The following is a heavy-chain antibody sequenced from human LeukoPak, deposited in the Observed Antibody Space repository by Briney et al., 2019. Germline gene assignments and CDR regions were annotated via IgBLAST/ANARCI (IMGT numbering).Heavy chain of an antibody. J-gene: IGHJ5*02. CDR3: ARLRGQTGYSYGYGWFDP. CDR2: INHSGST. CDR1: GGSFSGYY. Sequence: SETLSLTCAVYGGSFSGYYWSWIRQPPGKGLEWIGEINHSGSTNYNPSPKSRVTISVDTSKNQFSLKLSSVTAADTAVYYCARLRGQTGYSYGYGWFDPWGQGTLVTVSS. V-gene: IGHV4-34*01. D-gene: IGHD5-18*01.